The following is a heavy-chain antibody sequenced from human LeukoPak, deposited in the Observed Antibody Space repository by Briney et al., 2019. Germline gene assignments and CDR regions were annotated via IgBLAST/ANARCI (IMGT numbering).Heavy chain of an antibody. CDR3: ARAPRRYCSSTSCYRQAYYYYYGMDV. Sequence: SETLSLTCTVSGGSISSYYWSWIRQPPGKGLEWIGYIYYSGSTNYNPSLKSRVTISVDTPKNQFSLKLSSVTAADTAVYYCARAPRRYCSSTSCYRQAYYYYYGMDVWGQGTTVTVSS. D-gene: IGHD2-2*01. J-gene: IGHJ6*02. CDR2: IYYSGST. CDR1: GGSISSYY. V-gene: IGHV4-59*01.